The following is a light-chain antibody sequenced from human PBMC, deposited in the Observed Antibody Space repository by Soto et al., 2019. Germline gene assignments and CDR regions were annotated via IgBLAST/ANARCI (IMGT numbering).Light chain of an antibody. J-gene: IGLJ3*02. V-gene: IGLV2-14*03. Sequence: QAVVTQPASVSGSPGQSITISCTGTSSDVGGYDHVSWYQQNPGKAPKLIIYDVTVRPSGISRRFSGSKSDNTASLAVSGLQPEDEADYYCSSYTNKDTLLFGGGTKLTVL. CDR1: SSDVGGYDH. CDR3: SSYTNKDTLL. CDR2: DVT.